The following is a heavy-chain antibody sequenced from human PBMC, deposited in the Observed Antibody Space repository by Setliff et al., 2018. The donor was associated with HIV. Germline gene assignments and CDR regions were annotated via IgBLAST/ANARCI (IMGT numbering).Heavy chain of an antibody. J-gene: IGHJ4*02. CDR1: GYTFINYD. CDR2: MNPDSGNT. D-gene: IGHD3-3*01. Sequence: GASVKVSCKASGYTFINYDIYWVRQTTGQGLEWMGWMNPDSGNTGYAQKFQGRVTMTRNTSISTAYMDLSSLRSEDTAVYYCARGGSYYNFWSGYEHFDYWGQGTLVTVS. CDR3: ARGGSYYNFWSGYEHFDY. V-gene: IGHV1-8*02.